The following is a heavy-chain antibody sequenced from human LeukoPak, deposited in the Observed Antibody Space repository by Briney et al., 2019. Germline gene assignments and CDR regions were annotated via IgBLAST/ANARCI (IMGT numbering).Heavy chain of an antibody. CDR3: ARVQGGSGYYGTFDY. D-gene: IGHD3-10*01. J-gene: IGHJ4*02. CDR2: INPSGGSA. CDR1: GSTFTSYY. Sequence: ASVNVSCTASGSTFTSYYMHWVRQAPGQGLGLMGIINPSGGSASYAQKLQGRVTMTRDTSTSTVYMELSSLRSEDTAVYYCARVQGGSGYYGTFDYWGQGTLVTVSS. V-gene: IGHV1-46*01.